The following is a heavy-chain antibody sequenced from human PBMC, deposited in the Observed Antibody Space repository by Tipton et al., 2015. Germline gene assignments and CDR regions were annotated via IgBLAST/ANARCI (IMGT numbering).Heavy chain of an antibody. CDR2: TYYRSRWYN. CDR3: ARGPYRVAVDI. D-gene: IGHD1-14*01. Sequence: GLVKPSPTLSLTCAISGDSVSSNSDAWNWIRQSPSRGLEWLGRTYYRSRWYNDYAVSVKSRITITPDTSKNQFSLQLNSMTPEDTATYYCARGPYRVAVDIWCQGTTVTVSS. J-gene: IGHJ3*02. CDR1: GDSVSSNSDA. V-gene: IGHV6-1*01.